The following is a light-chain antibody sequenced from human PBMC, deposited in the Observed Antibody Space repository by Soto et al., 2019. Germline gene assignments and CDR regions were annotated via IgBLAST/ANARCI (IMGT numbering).Light chain of an antibody. CDR3: QQRSNWWT. Sequence: EIVLTQSPATLSLSPGERATLSCRASQSVSSYLAWYQQKPGQAPRLLIYDASNMATGIPARFSGSGSGTDFPLIISRLEPEDFAVYYCQQRSNWWTFGQGTKVEIK. V-gene: IGKV3-11*01. J-gene: IGKJ1*01. CDR1: QSVSSY. CDR2: DAS.